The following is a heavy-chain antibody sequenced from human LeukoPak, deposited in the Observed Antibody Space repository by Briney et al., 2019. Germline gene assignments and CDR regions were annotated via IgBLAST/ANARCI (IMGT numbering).Heavy chain of an antibody. V-gene: IGHV4-39*07. CDR1: GGSISSSSYY. CDR3: ARFTSYYYYMDV. Sequence: PPETLSLTCTVSGGSISSSSYYWGWIRQPPGKGLEWIGSIYYSGSTYYNPSLKSRVTISVDTSKNQFSLQLNSVTPEDTAVYYCARFTSYYYYMDVWGKGTTVTVSS. CDR2: IYYSGST. J-gene: IGHJ6*03.